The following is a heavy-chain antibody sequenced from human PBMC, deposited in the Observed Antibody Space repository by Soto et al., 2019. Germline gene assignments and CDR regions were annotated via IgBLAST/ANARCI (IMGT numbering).Heavy chain of an antibody. CDR1: GFTFTSYT. J-gene: IGHJ3*02. Sequence: GGSLRLSCAASGFTFTSYTMNWVRQAPGKVLEWVSSINPASIYIYYGDSVKGRFTISRDNAKNSLYLQMNSLRAEDTAVYYCAKGYIAAAGVLDAFDIWGQGTVVTVSS. CDR3: AKGYIAAAGVLDAFDI. D-gene: IGHD6-13*01. V-gene: IGHV3-21*01. CDR2: INPASIYI.